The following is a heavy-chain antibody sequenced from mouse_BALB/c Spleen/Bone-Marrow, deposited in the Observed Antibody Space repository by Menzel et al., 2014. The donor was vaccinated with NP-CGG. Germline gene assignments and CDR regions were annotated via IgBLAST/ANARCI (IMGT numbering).Heavy chain of an antibody. Sequence: EVHLVESGGGLVKPGGSLKLSCAASGFTFSSYTMSWVRQTPEKRLEWVATISSGGSYTYYPDSVKGRFTISRDNAKNTLCLQMSSLKSEDTAMYYCTRDPFYYGSSYAMDYWGQGTSVTVSS. CDR1: GFTFSSYT. CDR2: ISSGGSYT. CDR3: TRDPFYYGSSYAMDY. J-gene: IGHJ4*01. D-gene: IGHD1-1*01. V-gene: IGHV5-6-4*01.